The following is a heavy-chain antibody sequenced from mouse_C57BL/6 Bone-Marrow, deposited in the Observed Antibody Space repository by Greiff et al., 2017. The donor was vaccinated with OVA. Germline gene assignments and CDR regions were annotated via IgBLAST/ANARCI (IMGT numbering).Heavy chain of an antibody. D-gene: IGHD2-14*01. CDR1: GYTFTSYG. CDR3: ASRYYPPPGFAY. Sequence: QVQLQQSGAELARPGASVKLSCKASGYTFTSYGISWVKQRTGQGLEWIGEIYPRSGNTYYNEKFKGKATLTADKSSSTAYMELRSLTSEDSAVYFCASRYYPPPGFAYWGQGTLVTVSA. J-gene: IGHJ3*01. V-gene: IGHV1-81*01. CDR2: IYPRSGNT.